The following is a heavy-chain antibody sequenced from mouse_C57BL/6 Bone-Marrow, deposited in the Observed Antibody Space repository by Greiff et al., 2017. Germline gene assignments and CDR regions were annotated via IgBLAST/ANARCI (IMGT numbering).Heavy chain of an antibody. D-gene: IGHD1-1*01. J-gene: IGHJ1*03. Sequence: EVQLVESGGGLVKPGGSLKLSCAASGFTFSSYAMSWVRQTPEKRLEWVATISDGGSYTYYPDNVKGRFTISRDNAKNNLYLQMSHLKSEDTAMYYCARERGHYYGSSYGRYFDVWGTGTTVTVSS. V-gene: IGHV5-4*01. CDR1: GFTFSSYA. CDR2: ISDGGSYT. CDR3: ARERGHYYGSSYGRYFDV.